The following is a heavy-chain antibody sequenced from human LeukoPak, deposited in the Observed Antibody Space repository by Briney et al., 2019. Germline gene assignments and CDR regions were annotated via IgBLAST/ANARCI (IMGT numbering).Heavy chain of an antibody. V-gene: IGHV3-30*18. CDR3: AKGAAGLYYYYYYGMDV. J-gene: IGHJ6*02. CDR1: GFTFSSYG. D-gene: IGHD6-13*01. CDR2: ISYDGSNK. Sequence: GGSLRLSCAASGFTFSSYGMHWVRQAPGKGLEWVAVISYDGSNKYYADSVKGRFTISRDNSKNTLYLQMNSLRAEDTAVYYCAKGAAGLYYYYYYGMDVWGQGTTVTASS.